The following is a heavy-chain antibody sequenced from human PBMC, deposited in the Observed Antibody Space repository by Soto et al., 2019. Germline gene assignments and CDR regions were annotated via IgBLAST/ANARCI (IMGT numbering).Heavy chain of an antibody. J-gene: IGHJ4*02. CDR2: IDYSGTI. Sequence: QLQLQESGPGLVKPSETLSLTCNASGGSISSSPYAWGWIRQSPGKGLEWIGTIDYSGTIYYNPSLKRRMTMSVDTSKNQTALRLSSVTAADTAVYYCARHVHNQGYEYYFDSWGQGTLVTVSS. CDR3: ARHVHNQGYEYYFDS. CDR1: GGSISSSPYA. V-gene: IGHV4-39*01. D-gene: IGHD3-3*01.